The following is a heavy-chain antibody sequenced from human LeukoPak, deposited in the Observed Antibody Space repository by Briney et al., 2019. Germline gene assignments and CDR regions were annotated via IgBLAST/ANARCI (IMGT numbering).Heavy chain of an antibody. CDR2: NGSSGGST. CDR1: GFTFSSAA. D-gene: IGHD5-24*01. Sequence: SGGSLRLSCAASGFTFSSAAMTWVRQAPGKGLEWVSLNGSSGGSTYYADSVKGRFTISRDNSKNTLSLQMNSLRVEDTAIYYCAKDIQLSTWGLGTMVTVSS. CDR3: AKDIQLST. V-gene: IGHV3-23*01. J-gene: IGHJ3*01.